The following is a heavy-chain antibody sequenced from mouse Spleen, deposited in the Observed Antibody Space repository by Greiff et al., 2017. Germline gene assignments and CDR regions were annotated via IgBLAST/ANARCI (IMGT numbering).Heavy chain of an antibody. CDR1: GYTFTSYW. Sequence: QVQLQHPGAELVKPGASVKLSCKASGYTFTSYWMHWVKQRPGQGLEWIGMIHPNSGSTNYNEKFKSKATLTVDKSSSTAYMQLSSLTSEDSAVYYCARWGDYPHWYFDVWGAGTTVTVSS. CDR3: ARWGDYPHWYFDV. D-gene: IGHD2-4*01. V-gene: IGHV1-64*01. CDR2: IHPNSGST. J-gene: IGHJ1*01.